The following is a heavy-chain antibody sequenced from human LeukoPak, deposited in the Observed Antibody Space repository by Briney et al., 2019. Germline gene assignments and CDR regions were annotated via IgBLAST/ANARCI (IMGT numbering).Heavy chain of an antibody. CDR3: AKVRYGTFNWFDP. J-gene: IGHJ5*02. CDR1: GDSINNYY. Sequence: PSETLSLTCTVSGDSINNYYWSWIRQPAGKGLEWIGRIYSTGSTNYNPSLKSRVTMSVDTSKNQFSLRLSSVTAADTAVYYCAKVRYGTFNWFDPWGQGTPVTVSS. CDR2: IYSTGST. D-gene: IGHD1-1*01. V-gene: IGHV4-4*07.